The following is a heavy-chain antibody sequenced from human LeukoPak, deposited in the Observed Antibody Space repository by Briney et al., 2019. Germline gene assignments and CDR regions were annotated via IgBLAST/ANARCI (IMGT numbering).Heavy chain of an antibody. CDR2: ISGSGGNT. V-gene: IGHV3-23*01. Sequence: GGSLRLSCAASGFTFSSYAKSWVRQAPGKGLEWVSAISGSGGNTYYADSVKGRFTISRDNSKNTLFLQMNSLRAEDTAVYYCARNLGVIVPAAAFDYWGQGTLVTVSS. CDR1: GFTFSSYA. J-gene: IGHJ4*02. CDR3: ARNLGVIVPAAAFDY. D-gene: IGHD2-2*01.